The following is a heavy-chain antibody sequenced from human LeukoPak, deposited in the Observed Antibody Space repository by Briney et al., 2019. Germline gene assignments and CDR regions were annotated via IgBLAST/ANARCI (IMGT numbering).Heavy chain of an antibody. Sequence: GGSLRLSCAAPGFTFSSYGMHWVRQAPGKGLEWVAFIRYDGSNKYYADSVKGRFTISRDNSKNTLYLQMNSLRAEDTAVYYCAKDSSDSSGYYYASNWFDPWGQGTLVTVSS. CDR1: GFTFSSYG. V-gene: IGHV3-30*02. CDR2: IRYDGSNK. CDR3: AKDSSDSSGYYYASNWFDP. J-gene: IGHJ5*02. D-gene: IGHD3-22*01.